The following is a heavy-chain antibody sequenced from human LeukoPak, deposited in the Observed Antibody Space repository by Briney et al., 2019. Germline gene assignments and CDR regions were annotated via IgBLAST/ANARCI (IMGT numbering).Heavy chain of an antibody. V-gene: IGHV3-48*02. J-gene: IGHJ3*02. CDR3: ARDYGYCSGGTCYAVFDI. CDR1: GFTFSIYA. Sequence: GGSLRLSCAASGFTFSIYAMNWVRQAPGKGLEWVSYIHKSGTTIYYADSVKGRFTISRDNAKNSLYLQMNSLGDEDKAIYYCARDYGYCSGGTCYAVFDIWGQGTMVTVSS. CDR2: IHKSGTTI. D-gene: IGHD2-15*01.